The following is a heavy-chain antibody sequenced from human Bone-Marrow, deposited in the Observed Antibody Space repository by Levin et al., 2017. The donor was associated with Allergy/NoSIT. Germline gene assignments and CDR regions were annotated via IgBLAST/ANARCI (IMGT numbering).Heavy chain of an antibody. CDR2: ISSIGASK. D-gene: IGHD4-17*01. V-gene: IGHV3-11*01. J-gene: IGHJ6*02. Sequence: GESLKISCAASGFTFRNHFMSWIRQAPGKGLEWVAYISSIGASKYYADSVKGRFTISRDNGKKSLYLQMNSLRAEDTAVYYCARDDYGDDKLYCGMDVWGQGTTVTVAS. CDR1: GFTFRNHF. CDR3: ARDDYGDDKLYCGMDV.